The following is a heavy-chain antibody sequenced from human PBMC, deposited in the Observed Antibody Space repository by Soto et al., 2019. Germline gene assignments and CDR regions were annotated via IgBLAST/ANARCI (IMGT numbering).Heavy chain of an antibody. V-gene: IGHV3-9*01. D-gene: IGHD3-10*01. CDR3: AKDKPGIIY. CDR2: INWNSGSI. Sequence: GGSLRLSCAASGFTFDDYAMHWVRQAPGKGLEWVSGINWNSGSIGYADSVKGRFTISRDNAKNSLYLQMNSLRAEDTALYYCAKDKPGIIYWAQRTLVTVSS. CDR1: GFTFDDYA. J-gene: IGHJ4*02.